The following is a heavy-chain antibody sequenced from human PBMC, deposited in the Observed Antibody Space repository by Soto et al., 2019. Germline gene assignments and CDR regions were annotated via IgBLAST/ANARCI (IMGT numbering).Heavy chain of an antibody. CDR1: GFTFEDYA. D-gene: IGHD4-17*01. V-gene: IGHV3-9*01. J-gene: IGHJ4*02. Sequence: EVQLVESGGGLVQPGRSLRLSCGASGFTFEDYAIHWVRQVPGKGLEWVSGISWSGDSIGYADSVKGRFTISRDNAKNSVYLQMNSLSAEDTALYYCARQYGDGLDYWGQGALVTVSS. CDR2: ISWSGDSI. CDR3: ARQYGDGLDY.